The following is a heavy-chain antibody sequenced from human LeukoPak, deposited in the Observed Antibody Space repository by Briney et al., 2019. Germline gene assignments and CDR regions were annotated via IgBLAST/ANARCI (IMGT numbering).Heavy chain of an antibody. CDR1: GYTFTSYY. J-gene: IGHJ3*02. CDR2: INPSGGST. V-gene: IGHV1-46*01. D-gene: IGHD6-19*01. CDR3: ARLLAVGYDAFDI. Sequence: ASVKVSCKASGYTFTSYYMHWVRQAPGQGLEWMGIINPSGGSTSYAQKFQGRVTMTRNTSISTAYMELSSLRSEDTAVYYCARLLAVGYDAFDIWGQGTMVTVSS.